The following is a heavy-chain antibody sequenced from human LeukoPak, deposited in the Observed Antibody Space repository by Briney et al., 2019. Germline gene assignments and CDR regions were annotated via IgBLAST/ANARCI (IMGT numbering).Heavy chain of an antibody. CDR3: ARGHGSGTPPMSNWFDP. J-gene: IGHJ5*02. V-gene: IGHV4-61*02. Sequence: PSQTLSLTCTVSGGSISSGSYYWSWIRQPAGKGLEWIGRIYTSGSTNYNPSLKSRVTISVDTSKNQFSLKLSSVTAADTAVYYCARGHGSGTPPMSNWFDPWGQGTLVTVSS. CDR1: GGSISSGSYY. CDR2: IYTSGST. D-gene: IGHD3-10*01.